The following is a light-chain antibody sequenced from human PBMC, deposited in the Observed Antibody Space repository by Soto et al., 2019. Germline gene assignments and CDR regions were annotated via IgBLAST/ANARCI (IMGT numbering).Light chain of an antibody. CDR2: GAS. CDR1: QSVSSSY. J-gene: IGKJ2*01. Sequence: EIVLTQSPGTLSLSPGERATLSCRESQSVSSSYLAWYQQQPGHAPRILIYGASSRATGIPDRFSGSGSGTDFSLTISRLEPEDFAVYDCQQYGSSPLYTFCQGTKLEIK. V-gene: IGKV3-20*01. CDR3: QQYGSSPLYT.